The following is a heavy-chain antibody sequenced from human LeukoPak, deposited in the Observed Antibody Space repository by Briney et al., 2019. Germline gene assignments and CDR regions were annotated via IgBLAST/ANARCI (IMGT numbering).Heavy chain of an antibody. D-gene: IGHD3-16*01. CDR1: RFTFSSYG. V-gene: IGHV3-23*01. CDR3: ARDRLGAMLFFDS. Sequence: PGGSLRLSCAASRFTFSSYGMHWVRQAPGKGLEWVSAITGTGHITYYADSVKGRFTISRDNSKNTLYLQMNSLKAQDTALYYCARDRLGAMLFFDSWGQGTLVTVSS. CDR2: ITGTGHIT. J-gene: IGHJ4*02.